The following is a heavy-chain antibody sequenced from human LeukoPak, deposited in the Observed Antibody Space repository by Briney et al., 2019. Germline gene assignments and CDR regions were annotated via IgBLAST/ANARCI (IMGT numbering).Heavy chain of an antibody. CDR2: IIPIFGTA. Sequence: SVKVSCKASGGTFSSYAISWVRQAPGQGLEWMGGIIPIFGTANYAQKFQGRVTMTRDTSTSTVYMELSSLRSEDTAVYYCARAVGYAMDSCWGQGTLVTVSS. J-gene: IGHJ4*02. D-gene: IGHD5-12*01. CDR3: ARAVGYAMDSC. CDR1: GGTFSSYA. V-gene: IGHV1-69*05.